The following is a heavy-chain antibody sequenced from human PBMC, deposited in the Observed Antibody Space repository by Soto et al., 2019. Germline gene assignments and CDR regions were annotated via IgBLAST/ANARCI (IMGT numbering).Heavy chain of an antibody. CDR3: ARGGEVSYYYGMDV. D-gene: IGHD3-16*01. V-gene: IGHV1-69*12. CDR2: IIPIFGTA. J-gene: IGHJ6*02. CDR1: GGTFSRYG. Sequence: QDQLVQSGAEVKKPGSSVKVSCKASGGTFSRYGISWVRQAPGQGLEWMGGIIPIFGTANYAQKFQGRVTITADESTSTADVELSSLRSEDTAGYYCARGGEVSYYYGMDVWGQGTTVTVSS.